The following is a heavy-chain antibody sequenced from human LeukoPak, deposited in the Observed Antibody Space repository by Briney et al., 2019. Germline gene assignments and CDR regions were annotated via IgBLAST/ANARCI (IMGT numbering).Heavy chain of an antibody. J-gene: IGHJ4*02. Sequence: GGSLRLSCAASGFILSNYAMSWVRQAPGKGLEWVSSISAGGGGSYHADSVKGRFTISRDNSKNTLYLQMNSLRAEDTAVYYCAKEAVRKFDFDYWGQGTLVTVSS. CDR2: ISAGGGGS. CDR3: AKEAVRKFDFDY. D-gene: IGHD1-14*01. V-gene: IGHV3-23*01. CDR1: GFILSNYA.